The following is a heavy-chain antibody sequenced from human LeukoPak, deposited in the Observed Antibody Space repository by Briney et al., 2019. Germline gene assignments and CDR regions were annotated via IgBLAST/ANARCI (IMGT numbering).Heavy chain of an antibody. CDR1: GFTFSRYW. J-gene: IGHJ3*02. D-gene: IGHD3-22*01. V-gene: IGHV3-7*01. CDR2: IGQDGSEK. Sequence: GGSLRLSCAASGFTFSRYWMSWVRQAPGKGLEWVANIGQDGSEKYYVDSVKGRFTISRDNAKNSLYLQMNSLRAEDTAVYYCARVIGVIGAFDIWGQGTMVTVSS. CDR3: ARVIGVIGAFDI.